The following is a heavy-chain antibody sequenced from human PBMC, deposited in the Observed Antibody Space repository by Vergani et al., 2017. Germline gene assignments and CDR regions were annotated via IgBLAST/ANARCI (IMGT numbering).Heavy chain of an antibody. CDR1: GYIFTDHY. V-gene: IGHV1-69-2*01. Sequence: VQLVQSGAEVKKPAATMNISCKVSGYIFTDHYMHWVKQAPGKGLEWMGLVDPEDGETIYAEKFKGRVTIAADTFTDTAHLGLSSLRSEDTAVYYCATPQTVTTGGMEVWGQGTTVIVSS. J-gene: IGHJ6*02. CDR2: VDPEDGET. D-gene: IGHD4-17*01. CDR3: ATPQTVTTGGMEV.